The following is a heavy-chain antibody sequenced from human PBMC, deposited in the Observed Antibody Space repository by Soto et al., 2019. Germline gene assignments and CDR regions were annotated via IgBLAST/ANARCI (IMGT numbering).Heavy chain of an antibody. D-gene: IGHD5-12*01. Sequence: EVQLVESGGGLVQPGRSLRLSCAASGFTFDDYAMHWVRQAPGKGLEWVSGISWNSGSICYADSVKGRFTISRDNAKNSLYLQMNSLRAEDTALYYCAKGSTVDIVATIDYWGQGTLVTVSS. J-gene: IGHJ4*02. V-gene: IGHV3-9*01. CDR3: AKGSTVDIVATIDY. CDR2: ISWNSGSI. CDR1: GFTFDDYA.